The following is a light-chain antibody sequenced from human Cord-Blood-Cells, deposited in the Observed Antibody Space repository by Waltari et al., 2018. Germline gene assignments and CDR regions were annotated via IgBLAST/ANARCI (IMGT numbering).Light chain of an antibody. Sequence: SSELTQDPAVSVALGQTVRITCQGDSLRSYYASWYQQKPGQPPVLVIYGKTNRPSGIPDRFSGSSSGNTASLTIPGAQAEDEADYYGNSRDSSGNHLVFGGGTKLTVL. CDR3: NSRDSSGNHLV. J-gene: IGLJ2*01. CDR1: SLRSYY. CDR2: GKT. V-gene: IGLV3-19*01.